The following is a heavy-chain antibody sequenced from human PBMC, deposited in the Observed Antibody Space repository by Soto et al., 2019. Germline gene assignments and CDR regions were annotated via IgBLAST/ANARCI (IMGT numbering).Heavy chain of an antibody. CDR2: IYYSGST. D-gene: IGHD1-7*01. CDR3: ARLPLNWNYPTFSGYGPTFDY. CDR1: GGSISSSSYY. V-gene: IGHV4-39*01. J-gene: IGHJ4*02. Sequence: SETLSLTCTVSGGSISSSSYYWGWIRQPPGKGLEWIGSIYYSGSTYYNPSLKSRVTISVDTSKNQFSLKLSSVTAADTAVYYCARLPLNWNYPTFSGYGPTFDYWGQGTLVTVSS.